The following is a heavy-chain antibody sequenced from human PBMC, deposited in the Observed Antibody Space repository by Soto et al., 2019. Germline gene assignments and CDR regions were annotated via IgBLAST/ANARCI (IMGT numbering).Heavy chain of an antibody. V-gene: IGHV4-59*11. D-gene: IGHD2-2*01. CDR1: GVSTSNHY. CDR3: ARGGGSPYHDHEFDY. Sequence: QVQLQESGPGLVKPSENLSLTCSVSGVSTSNHYWTWIRKPPGQGPEWIGCIYYRGTTNYNASFNSRVTISVDTSKNQFSLKLTSVTTADTAVYYCARGGGSPYHDHEFDYWGQGILVTVSS. J-gene: IGHJ4*02. CDR2: IYYRGTT.